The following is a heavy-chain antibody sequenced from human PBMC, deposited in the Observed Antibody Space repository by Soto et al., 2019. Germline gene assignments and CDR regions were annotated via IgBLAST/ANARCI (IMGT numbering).Heavy chain of an antibody. V-gene: IGHV1-18*01. J-gene: IGHJ4*02. D-gene: IGHD1-1*01. Sequence: QVHLVQSGAEVKKPGASVKVSCKASGYTFTSYGITWVRQAPGQGLVWRGWISAHKGNTDYAQKLQGRVIVTRETSTSTAYMELRSLISDDTAVYYCARGRYGDYWGQGALVTVSS. CDR3: ARGRYGDY. CDR2: ISAHKGNT. CDR1: GYTFTSYG.